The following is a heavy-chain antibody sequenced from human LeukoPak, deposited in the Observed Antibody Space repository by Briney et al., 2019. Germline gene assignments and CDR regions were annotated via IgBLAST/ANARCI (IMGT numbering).Heavy chain of an antibody. J-gene: IGHJ4*02. CDR1: GFTVSSNY. V-gene: IGHV3-23*01. CDR2: ISGSGGST. Sequence: PGGSLRLSCAASGFTVSSNYMSWVRQAPGKGLEWVSAISGSGGSTYYADSVKGRFTISRDNSKNTLYLQMNSLRAEDTAVYYCAKGDDIWAPRAPWDYWGQGTLVTVSS. D-gene: IGHD3-9*01. CDR3: AKGDDIWAPRAPWDY.